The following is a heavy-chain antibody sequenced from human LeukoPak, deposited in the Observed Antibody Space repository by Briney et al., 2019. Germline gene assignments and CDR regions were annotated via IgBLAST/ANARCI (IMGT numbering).Heavy chain of an antibody. Sequence: ASVKVSCKASGYTFTSYDINWVRQATGQGLEWMGWMNPNSGNTGYAQKFQGRVTMTRNTSISTAYMELSSLRSEDTAEYYCALGVVHRNWFDPWGQGTLVTVSS. CDR1: GYTFTSYD. D-gene: IGHD3-3*01. CDR3: ALGVVHRNWFDP. V-gene: IGHV1-8*01. CDR2: MNPNSGNT. J-gene: IGHJ5*02.